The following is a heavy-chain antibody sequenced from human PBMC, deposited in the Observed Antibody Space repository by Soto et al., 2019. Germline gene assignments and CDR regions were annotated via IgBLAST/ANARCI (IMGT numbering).Heavy chain of an antibody. V-gene: IGHV3-30-3*01. CDR2: ISYDGSNK. CDR3: AREVRTYGMDV. CDR1: GFTFSSYA. Sequence: QVQLVESGGGVVQPGRSLRLSCAASGFTFSSYAMHWVRQTPGKGLEWVAVISYDGSNKYYADSVKGRFTISRDNSKNALYLQMNRVRAEDTAVYYCAREVRTYGMDVWGQGPKVTVSS. J-gene: IGHJ6*02.